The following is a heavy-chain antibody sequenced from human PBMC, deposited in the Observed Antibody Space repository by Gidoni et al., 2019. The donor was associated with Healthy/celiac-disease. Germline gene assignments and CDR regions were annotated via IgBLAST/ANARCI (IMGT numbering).Heavy chain of an antibody. CDR2: ISGSGGST. V-gene: IGHV3-23*04. CDR3: AKDSLDYYDSSGYI. D-gene: IGHD3-22*01. J-gene: IGHJ3*02. CDR1: GLPLSSYA. Sequence: EVQLVESGGGLVQPGGSLRLSCAASGLPLSSYAMSWVRQAPGKGLEWVSAISGSGGSTYYADSVKGRFTISRDNSKNTLYLQMNSLRAEDTAVYYCAKDSLDYYDSSGYIWGQGTMVTVSS.